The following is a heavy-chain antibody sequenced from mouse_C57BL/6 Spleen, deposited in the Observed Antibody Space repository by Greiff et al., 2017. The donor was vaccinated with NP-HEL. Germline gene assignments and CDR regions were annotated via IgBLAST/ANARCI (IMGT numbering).Heavy chain of an antibody. Sequence: EVQLQQSGAELVRPGASVKLSCTASGFNIRDYYMHWVKQRPEQGLEWIGRIDPEDGDTEYAPKFQGKATMTADTSSNTAYLQLSSLTSEDTAVYYCTTKVLVDYYAMDYWGQGTSVTVSS. D-gene: IGHD1-1*01. J-gene: IGHJ4*01. CDR3: TTKVLVDYYAMDY. CDR1: GFNIRDYY. CDR2: IDPEDGDT. V-gene: IGHV14-1*01.